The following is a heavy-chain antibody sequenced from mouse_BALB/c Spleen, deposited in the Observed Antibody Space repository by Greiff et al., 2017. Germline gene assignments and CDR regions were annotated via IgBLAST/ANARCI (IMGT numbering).Heavy chain of an antibody. CDR3: ARGDYYGSSYDAMDY. Sequence: QVQLQQSGAELVRPGTSVKVSCKASGYAFTNYLIEWVKQRPGPGLEWIGVINPGSGGTNYNEKFKGKATLTADKSSSTAYMQLSSLTSDDSAVYFCARGDYYGSSYDAMDYWGQGTSVTVSS. CDR1: GYAFTNYL. J-gene: IGHJ4*01. CDR2: INPGSGGT. D-gene: IGHD1-1*01. V-gene: IGHV1-54*03.